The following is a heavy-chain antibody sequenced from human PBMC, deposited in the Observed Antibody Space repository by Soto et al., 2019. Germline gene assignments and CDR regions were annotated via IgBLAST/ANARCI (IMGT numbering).Heavy chain of an antibody. CDR1: GDSVSSNSAA. D-gene: IGHD2-2*01. CDR2: TYYRSKWYN. Sequence: SQTLSLTCAISGDSVSSNSAAWNWIRQSPSRGLEWLGRTYYRSKWYNDYAVSVKSRITINPDTSKNQFSLQLNSVTPEDTAVYYCARDRAGGMPLTYYYYYMDVWGKGTTVTVSS. J-gene: IGHJ6*03. V-gene: IGHV6-1*01. CDR3: ARDRAGGMPLTYYYYYMDV.